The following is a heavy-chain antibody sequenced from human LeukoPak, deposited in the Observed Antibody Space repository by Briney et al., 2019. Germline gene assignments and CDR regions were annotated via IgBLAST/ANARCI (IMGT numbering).Heavy chain of an antibody. V-gene: IGHV3-74*01. D-gene: IGHD3-10*01. CDR1: GFTFSDHY. CDR2: INSDGSST. CDR3: ARDRRFGELDY. J-gene: IGHJ4*02. Sequence: GGSLRLSCAASGFTFSDHYMHWVRQAPGKGLVWVSRINSDGSSTSYADSVKGRFTISRDNAKNTLYLQMNSLRAEDTAVYYCARDRRFGELDYWGQGTLVTVSS.